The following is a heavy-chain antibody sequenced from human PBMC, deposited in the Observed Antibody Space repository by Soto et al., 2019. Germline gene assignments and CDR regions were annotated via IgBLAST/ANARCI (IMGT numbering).Heavy chain of an antibody. Sequence: QLQLQESGSGLVKPSQTLSLTCAVSGGSISSGGYSWSWIRQPPGKGLEWIGYIYHSGSTYYNPSLKRRXXIXVXTSKNQFSLKLSSVTAADTAVYYCARESDYGDYFDYWGQGTLVTVSS. CDR1: GGSISSGGYS. CDR2: IYHSGST. J-gene: IGHJ4*02. CDR3: ARESDYGDYFDY. D-gene: IGHD4-17*01. V-gene: IGHV4-30-2*01.